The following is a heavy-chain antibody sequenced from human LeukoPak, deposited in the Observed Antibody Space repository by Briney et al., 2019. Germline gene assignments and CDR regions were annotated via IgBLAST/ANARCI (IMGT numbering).Heavy chain of an antibody. CDR2: INWDGYKA. J-gene: IGHJ4*02. Sequence: GGSLRLSCAAPRFTFDDWTMHWVRQPPGKGLEWLSRINWDGYKAYYADSVKGRFTISRDNSKRSLYLEMKSLRIEDTAFYYCAKSAGDRFDSWGQGTLVTVSS. V-gene: IGHV3-43*01. CDR1: RFTFDDWT. CDR3: AKSAGDRFDS. D-gene: IGHD3-10*01.